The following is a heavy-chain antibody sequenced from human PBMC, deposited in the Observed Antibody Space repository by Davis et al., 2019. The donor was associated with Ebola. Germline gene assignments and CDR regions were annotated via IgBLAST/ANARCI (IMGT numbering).Heavy chain of an antibody. Sequence: GESLKISCAASGFTVSSNYMSWVRQAPGKGLEWVSVMYSGGSTYYANSVKGRFTISRDDSKNTIYLQMNSLRGEDTAVYYCARESQWLGSYFFDNWGQGILVTVSS. CDR2: MYSGGST. CDR3: ARESQWLGSYFFDN. CDR1: GFTVSSNY. D-gene: IGHD6-19*01. V-gene: IGHV3-66*02. J-gene: IGHJ4*02.